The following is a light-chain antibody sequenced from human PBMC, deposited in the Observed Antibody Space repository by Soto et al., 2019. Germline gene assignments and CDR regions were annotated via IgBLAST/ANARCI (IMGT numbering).Light chain of an antibody. V-gene: IGLV1-44*01. CDR2: TDN. J-gene: IGLJ1*01. Sequence: QSVLTQPPSASGTPGQRVTISCSGSSSNIGSNAVNWYQQFPGTAPKLLIYTDNQRPSGVPDRFSGSKSGTSASLAISGLQSEDEADYYCQSYDSSLSGYVFGTGTKLTVL. CDR3: QSYDSSLSGYV. CDR1: SSNIGSNA.